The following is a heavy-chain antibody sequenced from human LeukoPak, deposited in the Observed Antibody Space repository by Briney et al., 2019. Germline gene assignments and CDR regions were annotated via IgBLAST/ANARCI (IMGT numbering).Heavy chain of an antibody. J-gene: IGHJ4*02. CDR2: IYYSGST. D-gene: IGHD3-10*01. V-gene: IGHV4-31*03. Sequence: SETLSLTCTVSGGSISSGGYYWSWIRQHPGKGLEWIGYIYYSGSTYYNPSLKSRVTISVDTSKNQFSLKLSSVIAADTAVYYCARGRMSLGLYYYGSGSYPYYFDYWGQGTLVTVSS. CDR3: ARGRMSLGLYYYGSGSYPYYFDY. CDR1: GGSISSGGYY.